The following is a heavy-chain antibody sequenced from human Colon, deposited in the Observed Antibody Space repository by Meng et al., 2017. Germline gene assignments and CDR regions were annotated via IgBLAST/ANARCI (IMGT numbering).Heavy chain of an antibody. V-gene: IGHV4-39*01. CDR1: GVSIRSSSYY. Sequence: QLQESGPGLVKPSETLSLTCNVSGVSIRSSSYYWGWIRQAPGKGLEWIGSIYASGSAPNNPSLKSRVTISVDTSKNQFSLSVTSVTAADTAVYYCARAVAGDTFDYWGQGTLVTVSS. D-gene: IGHD6-19*01. CDR2: IYASGSA. CDR3: ARAVAGDTFDY. J-gene: IGHJ4*02.